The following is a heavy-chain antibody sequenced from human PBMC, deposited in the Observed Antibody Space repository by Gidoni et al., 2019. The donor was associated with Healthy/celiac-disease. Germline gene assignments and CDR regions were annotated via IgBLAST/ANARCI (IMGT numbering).Heavy chain of an antibody. J-gene: IGHJ5*02. CDR3: ARVEVTPVASWFDP. V-gene: IGHV4-59*01. Sequence: PSLKSRVTISVDTSKNQFSLKLSSVTAADTAVYYCARVEVTPVASWFDPWGQGTLVTVSS. D-gene: IGHD4-17*01.